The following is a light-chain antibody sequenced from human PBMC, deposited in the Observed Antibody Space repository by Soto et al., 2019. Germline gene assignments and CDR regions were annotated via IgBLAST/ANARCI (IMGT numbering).Light chain of an antibody. CDR3: QQYGSSPWT. CDR1: QSVSSSY. V-gene: IGKV3-20*01. J-gene: IGKJ1*01. CDR2: GAS. Sequence: EIVLTQSPGTLSLSPGERATLSCRASQSVSSSYLAWYQQKPGQAPRPLIYGASSRAIGIPDRFSGNGSGTDFTLTISRLEPEDFAVYYCQQYGSSPWTFGQGTKV.